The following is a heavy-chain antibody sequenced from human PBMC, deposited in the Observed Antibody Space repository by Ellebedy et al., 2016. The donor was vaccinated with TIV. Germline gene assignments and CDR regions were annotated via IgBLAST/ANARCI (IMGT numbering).Heavy chain of an antibody. D-gene: IGHD3-10*01. J-gene: IGHJ4*02. CDR1: GFTFSDYW. CDR2: IWYDGSNK. V-gene: IGHV3-33*08. Sequence: GESLKISCAASGFTFSDYWMTWVRLAPGKGLEWVAVIWYDGSNKNYADSVKGRFTISRDNSKNTLYLQMNSLRAEDTAVYYCARDAGKPYFFDYWGQGALVTVSS. CDR3: ARDAGKPYFFDY.